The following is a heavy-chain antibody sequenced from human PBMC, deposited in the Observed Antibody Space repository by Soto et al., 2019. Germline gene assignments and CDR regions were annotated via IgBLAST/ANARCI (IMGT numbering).Heavy chain of an antibody. D-gene: IGHD1-26*01. CDR1: GYTLTELS. CDR3: ASPRYSGSYPYYYYGMDV. Sequence: ASVKVSCKVSGYTLTELSMHWVRQAPGKGLEWIGGFDPEDGETIYAQKFQGRVTMTEDTSTDTAYMELSSLRSEDTAVYYCASPRYSGSYPYYYYGMDVWGQGTTVTVSS. V-gene: IGHV1-24*01. J-gene: IGHJ6*02. CDR2: FDPEDGET.